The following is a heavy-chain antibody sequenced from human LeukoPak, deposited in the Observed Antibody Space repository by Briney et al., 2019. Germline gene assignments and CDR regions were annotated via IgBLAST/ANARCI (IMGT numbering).Heavy chain of an antibody. CDR1: GFTFSNYD. CDR2: IGTTGDP. Sequence: GGSLRLSCAASGFTFSNYDMHWVRQATGKGLEWVSAIGTTGDPYYPASVKGRFTISRENAKNSLYLQMNSLRAGDTAVYYCARGRYRRYFDYWGQGTLVTVSS. CDR3: ARGRYRRYFDY. V-gene: IGHV3-13*05. D-gene: IGHD2-2*02. J-gene: IGHJ4*02.